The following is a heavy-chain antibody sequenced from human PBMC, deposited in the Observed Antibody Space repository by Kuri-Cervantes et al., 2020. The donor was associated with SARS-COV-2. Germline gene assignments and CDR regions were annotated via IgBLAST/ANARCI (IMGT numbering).Heavy chain of an antibody. CDR1: GFTFSSYS. J-gene: IGHJ4*02. CDR3: ARDRPGIVVVPAGGIDY. CDR2: ISSSSSTI. Sequence: GGSLRLSCAASGFTFSSYSMNWVRQAPGKGLEWVSYISSSSSTIYYADSVKGRFTTSRDNAKNSLYLQMNSLRAEDTAVYYCARDRPGIVVVPAGGIDYWGQGTLVTVSS. D-gene: IGHD2-2*01. V-gene: IGHV3-48*01.